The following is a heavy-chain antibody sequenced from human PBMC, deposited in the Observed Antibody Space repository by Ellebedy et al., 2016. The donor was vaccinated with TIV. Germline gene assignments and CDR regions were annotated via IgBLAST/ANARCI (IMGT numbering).Heavy chain of an antibody. D-gene: IGHD1-7*01. J-gene: IGHJ4*02. CDR2: IGGSGGTT. CDR1: GISLRSYA. Sequence: PGGSLRLSCAASGISLRSYAMSWVRQAPGKGLEWVPTIGGSGGTTYYRASVKGRFTISSATSRNTLYLQMSSLKAEDTAVYYGAKLPVAYNWNYADDYWGQGALVTVSS. CDR3: AKLPVAYNWNYADDY. V-gene: IGHV3-23*01.